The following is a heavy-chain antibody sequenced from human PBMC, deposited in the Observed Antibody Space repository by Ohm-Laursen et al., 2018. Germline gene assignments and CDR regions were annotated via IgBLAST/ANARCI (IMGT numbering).Heavy chain of an antibody. J-gene: IGHJ6*02. Sequence: GSLRLSCTAPGFTFRTFAMSWVRQASGKGLEWVANIHYSRTSLIYYADSVIGRFTISRDNAKNSLFLQMNSLRADDTAIYYCARRIPLYGMDVWGQGTTVTVSS. D-gene: IGHD2-2*02. CDR2: IHYSRTSLI. V-gene: IGHV3-48*03. CDR1: GFTFRTFA. CDR3: ARRIPLYGMDV.